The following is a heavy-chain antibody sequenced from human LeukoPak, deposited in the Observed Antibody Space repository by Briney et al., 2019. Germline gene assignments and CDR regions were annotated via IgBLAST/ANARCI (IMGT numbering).Heavy chain of an antibody. D-gene: IGHD2-2*01. CDR1: GFTFSSCA. CDR3: AKDQQLQPFHY. Sequence: GGSLRLSCAASGFTFSSCAMHWVRQAPGKGLEWVAVISYDGSNKYYADSVKGRFTISRDNSKNTLYLQMNSLRAEDTAVYYCAKDQQLQPFHYWGQGTLVTVSS. CDR2: ISYDGSNK. V-gene: IGHV3-30-3*01. J-gene: IGHJ4*02.